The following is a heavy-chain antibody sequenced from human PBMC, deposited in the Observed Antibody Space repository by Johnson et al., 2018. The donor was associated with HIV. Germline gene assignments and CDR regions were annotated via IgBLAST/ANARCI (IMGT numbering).Heavy chain of an antibody. CDR1: GFTFSSYD. CDR3: AKDLFTEREDDVFDI. CDR2: IQYDGTNK. J-gene: IGHJ3*02. D-gene: IGHD1-26*01. V-gene: IGHV3-30*02. Sequence: QMQLVESGGGVVQPGGSLRLSCAASGFTFSSYDMHWVRQATGKGLEWVTFIQYDGTNKYYADSVTGRFTISRDNSKNTLYLQMNSLRAEDTAVYYCAKDLFTEREDDVFDIWGQGTMVTVSS.